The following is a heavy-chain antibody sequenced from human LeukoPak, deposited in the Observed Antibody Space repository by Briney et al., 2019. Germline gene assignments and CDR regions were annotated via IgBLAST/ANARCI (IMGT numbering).Heavy chain of an antibody. D-gene: IGHD3-10*01. CDR2: IGTAGDT. Sequence: GGSLRLSCAASGFTFSSYDMHWVRQATGKGLEWVSAIGTAGDTYYPGSVKGRFTISRENAKNSLYLQMNSLRAGDTAVYYCARGPYYYGSGSPGPEIQHWGQGTLVTVSS. V-gene: IGHV3-13*01. J-gene: IGHJ1*01. CDR3: ARGPYYYGSGSPGPEIQH. CDR1: GFTFSSYD.